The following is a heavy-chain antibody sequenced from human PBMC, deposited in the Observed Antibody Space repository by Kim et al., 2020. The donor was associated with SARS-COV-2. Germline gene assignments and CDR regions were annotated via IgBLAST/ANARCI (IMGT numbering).Heavy chain of an antibody. CDR2: EDK. V-gene: IGHV2-5*01. Sequence: EDKRSSPSLKSRHTITKDTSKNQVVLTMTNMDPVDTAAYYCAHSRGAFDIWGQGTMVTVSS. J-gene: IGHJ3*02. CDR3: AHSRGAFDI.